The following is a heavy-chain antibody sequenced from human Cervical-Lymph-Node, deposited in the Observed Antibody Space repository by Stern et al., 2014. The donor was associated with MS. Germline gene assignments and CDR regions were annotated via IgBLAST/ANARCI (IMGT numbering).Heavy chain of an antibody. D-gene: IGHD3-22*01. CDR2: IYPGDSDT. Sequence: EVQLVESGAEVKKPGESLKISCKGGGYSFSNHWIAWVRQKPGKGLEWMGIIYPGDSDTRHNPSFEGQVSISVDKSSSTAYLQWSTLTDSDTAIYYCARQGNYHDSHAFDVWGQGTMVIVSS. CDR3: ARQGNYHDSHAFDV. J-gene: IGHJ3*01. CDR1: GYSFSNHW. V-gene: IGHV5-51*01.